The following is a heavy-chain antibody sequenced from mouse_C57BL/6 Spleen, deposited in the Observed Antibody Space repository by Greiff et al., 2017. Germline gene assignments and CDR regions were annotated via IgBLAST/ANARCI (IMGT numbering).Heavy chain of an antibody. CDR3: ARSYYDYDAMDY. J-gene: IGHJ4*01. Sequence: VKLQESGAELVRPGASVKLSCKASGYTFTDYYINWVKQRPGQGLEWIARIYPGSGNTYYNEKFKGKATLTAEKSSSTAYMQLSSLTSEDSAVYFCARSYYDYDAMDYWGQGTSVTVSS. CDR1: GYTFTDYY. CDR2: IYPGSGNT. D-gene: IGHD2-10*01. V-gene: IGHV1-76*01.